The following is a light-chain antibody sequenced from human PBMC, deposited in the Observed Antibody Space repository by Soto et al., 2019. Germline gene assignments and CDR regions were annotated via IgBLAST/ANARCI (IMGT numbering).Light chain of an antibody. Sequence: LVLTQSPGTLSLSPGETAALSCRASQIGSGNYLSWYQQKPGQAPRLLIYATSTRAPGIPDRFSGSGSATAFTLTINRLEPEDSAVYFCQHFGYPQWTFGRGTKVDI. CDR2: ATS. CDR1: QIGSGNY. CDR3: QHFGYPQWT. J-gene: IGKJ1*01. V-gene: IGKV3-20*01.